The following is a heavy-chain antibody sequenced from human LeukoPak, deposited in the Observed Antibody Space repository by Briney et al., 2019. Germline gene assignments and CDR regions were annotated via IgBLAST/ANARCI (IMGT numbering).Heavy chain of an antibody. J-gene: IGHJ6*02. Sequence: PSETLSLTCTVPGGSISSSSYYWGWIRQPPGKGLEWIGSIYYSGSTYYNPSLKSRVTISVDTSKNQFSLKLSSVTAADTAVYYCARERQQLVPGYYYYGMDVWGQGTTVTVSS. CDR3: ARERQQLVPGYYYYGMDV. CDR2: IYYSGST. V-gene: IGHV4-39*02. D-gene: IGHD6-13*01. CDR1: GGSISSSSYY.